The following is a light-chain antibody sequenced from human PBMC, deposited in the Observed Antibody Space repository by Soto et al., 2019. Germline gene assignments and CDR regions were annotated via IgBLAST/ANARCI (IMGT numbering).Light chain of an antibody. V-gene: IGKV1-5*03. Sequence: DVQMTQSPSTLSASVGNRVTITCRASQNINNWLAWYQQKPGKAPKFLIYEASTLESGVPSRFSGSGSGTEFTLTISSLQPDEFATYYCQQYNTYPWTVGQGTKVDIK. J-gene: IGKJ1*01. CDR2: EAS. CDR3: QQYNTYPWT. CDR1: QNINNW.